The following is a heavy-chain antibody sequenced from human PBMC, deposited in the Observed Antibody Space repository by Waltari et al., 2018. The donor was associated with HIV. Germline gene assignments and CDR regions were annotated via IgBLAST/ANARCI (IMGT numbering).Heavy chain of an antibody. D-gene: IGHD3-22*01. V-gene: IGHV3-30*02. Sequence: QVQLVESGGGVVQPGGSLRLSCAESGFTFSSYGMHWVRPAPGKGLEWVAFIRYDGSNKYYADSVKGRFTIARDNSKNTLYLEMNSLRAEDTAVYYCSKDDSSGYPPSIGLDYWGQGTLVTVSS. CDR2: IRYDGSNK. CDR1: GFTFSSYG. J-gene: IGHJ4*02. CDR3: SKDDSSGYPPSIGLDY.